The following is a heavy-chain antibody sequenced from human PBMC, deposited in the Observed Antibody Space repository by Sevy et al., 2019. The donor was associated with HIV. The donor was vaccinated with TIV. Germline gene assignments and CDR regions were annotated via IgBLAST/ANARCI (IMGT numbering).Heavy chain of an antibody. D-gene: IGHD6-19*01. CDR1: GFTFSSYW. Sequence: GGSLRLSCAASGFTFSSYWMSWDRQAPGKGLEWVANIKQDGSEKYYVHSVKGRFTISRDNAKNSLYLQMNSLRAEDTAVYYCARDQPVAGFDYWGQGTLVTVSS. CDR3: ARDQPVAGFDY. J-gene: IGHJ4*02. V-gene: IGHV3-7*03. CDR2: IKQDGSEK.